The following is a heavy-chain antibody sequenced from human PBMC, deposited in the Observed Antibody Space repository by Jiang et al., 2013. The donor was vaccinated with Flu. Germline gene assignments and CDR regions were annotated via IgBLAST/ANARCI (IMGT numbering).Heavy chain of an antibody. V-gene: IGHV4-39*01. CDR3: ARSRWVAARAFDY. CDR2: IYYSGST. CDR1: GGSISSSSYY. Sequence: GLVKPSETLSLTCTVSGGSISSSSYYWGWIRQPPGKGLEWIGSIYYSGSTYYNPSLKSRVTISVDTSKNQFSLKLSSVTAADTAVYYCARSRWVAARAFDYWGQGTLVTVSS. J-gene: IGHJ4*02. D-gene: IGHD6-6*01.